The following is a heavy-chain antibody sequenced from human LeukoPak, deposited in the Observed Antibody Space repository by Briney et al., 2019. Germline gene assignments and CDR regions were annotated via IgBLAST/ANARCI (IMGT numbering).Heavy chain of an antibody. D-gene: IGHD6-13*01. CDR1: GYSFTSYW. CDR3: ARLPLLAAAAQVAFDI. CDR2: IYPGDSDT. Sequence: GESLKISCKGSGYSFTSYWIGWVRQMPGKGLEWMGIIYPGDSDTRYSPSFQGQVTISADKSISTAYLQWSSLKASDTAMYYCARLPLLAAAAQVAFDIWGKGKMVTVSP. J-gene: IGHJ3*02. V-gene: IGHV5-51*01.